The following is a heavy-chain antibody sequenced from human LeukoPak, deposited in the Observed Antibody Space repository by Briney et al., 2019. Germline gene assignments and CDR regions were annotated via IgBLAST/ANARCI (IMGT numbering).Heavy chain of an antibody. CDR2: INPNSGGT. D-gene: IGHD2-21*02. J-gene: IGHJ6*02. CDR1: GYTFTGYY. CDR3: ARDAYCGGDCYHYYYGMGV. Sequence: GASVKVSCKASGYTFTGYYMHWVRQAPGQGLEWMGWINPNSGGTNYAQKFQGRVTMTRDTSISTAYMELSRLRSDDTAVYYCARDAYCGGDCYHYYYGMGVWGQGTTVTVSS. V-gene: IGHV1-2*02.